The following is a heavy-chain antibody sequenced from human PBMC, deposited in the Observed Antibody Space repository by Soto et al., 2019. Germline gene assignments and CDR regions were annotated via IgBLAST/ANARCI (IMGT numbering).Heavy chain of an antibody. CDR3: ASHPRDSSGYWYYFDY. V-gene: IGHV3-21*01. CDR2: ISSSSTYI. Sequence: EVQLVESGGGLVKPGGSLRLSCAASGFTFSSHSMNWFRQAPGKGLEWVSSISSSSTYIYYADSVKGRFTISRDNAKNSLYLQMNSLRAEDTAVYYCASHPRDSSGYWYYFDYWGQGTLVTVSS. D-gene: IGHD3-22*01. CDR1: GFTFSSHS. J-gene: IGHJ4*02.